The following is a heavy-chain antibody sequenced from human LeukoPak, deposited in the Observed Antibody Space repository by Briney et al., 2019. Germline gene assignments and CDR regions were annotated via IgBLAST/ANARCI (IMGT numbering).Heavy chain of an antibody. CDR1: GGSISSYY. D-gene: IGHD6-13*01. CDR3: ARANGYSSSWFKPYYFDY. J-gene: IGHJ4*02. Sequence: SETLSLTCTVSGGSISSYYWSWIRQPPGKGLEWIGYIYYSGSTNYNPSLKSRVTISVDTSKNQFSLKLSSVTAADTAVYYCARANGYSSSWFKPYYFDYWGQGTLVTVSS. CDR2: IYYSGST. V-gene: IGHV4-59*08.